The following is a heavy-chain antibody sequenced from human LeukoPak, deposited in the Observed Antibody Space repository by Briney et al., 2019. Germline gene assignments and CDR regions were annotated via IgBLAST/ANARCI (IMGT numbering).Heavy chain of an antibody. D-gene: IGHD4-17*01. CDR3: AAPSHDYGDYPLYY. J-gene: IGHJ4*02. CDR2: FDPEDGET. Sequence: ASVKVSCKVSGYTLTELSMHWVRQAPGKGLEWMGGFDPEDGETIYAQKFQGRVTMTEDTSTDTAYMELSSLRSEDTAVYYCAAPSHDYGDYPLYYWGQGTLVTVSS. CDR1: GYTLTELS. V-gene: IGHV1-24*01.